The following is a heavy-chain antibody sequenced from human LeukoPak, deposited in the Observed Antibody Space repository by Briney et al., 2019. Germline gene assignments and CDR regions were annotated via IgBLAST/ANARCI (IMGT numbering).Heavy chain of an antibody. D-gene: IGHD2-2*02. CDR2: IYPVDSDT. Sequence: GESLKISCTGSGYSFSFSWIAWVRQMPGKGLEWMGNIYPVDSDTRYSPSFQGQVTISADKTISTAYLQWSSLKASDTAIYYCARQGCSSSSCYTFDYWGQGTLVTVSS. V-gene: IGHV5-51*01. CDR1: GYSFSFSW. J-gene: IGHJ4*02. CDR3: ARQGCSSSSCYTFDY.